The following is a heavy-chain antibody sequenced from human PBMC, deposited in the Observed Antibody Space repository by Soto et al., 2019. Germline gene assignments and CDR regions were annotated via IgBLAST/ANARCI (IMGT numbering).Heavy chain of an antibody. CDR1: GFTFSSYA. CDR2: ISRLGGNT. Sequence: ESGGGLVQPGGSLRLSCAASGFTFSSYAMGWVRQAPGKGLEWVSGISRLGGNTYHADSVKGRFTISRDNSKNTLYLQMNSMRSDDMAVNYCAKDPDRDGYNLDAFDIWGQGTMVTVSS. J-gene: IGHJ3*02. CDR3: AKDPDRDGYNLDAFDI. D-gene: IGHD5-12*01. V-gene: IGHV3-23*01.